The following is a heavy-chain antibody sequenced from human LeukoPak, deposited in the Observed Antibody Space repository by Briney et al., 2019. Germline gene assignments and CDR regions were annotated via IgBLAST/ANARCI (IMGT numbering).Heavy chain of an antibody. D-gene: IGHD6-13*01. J-gene: IGHJ6*03. Sequence: SETLSLTCAVYGGSFSGYYWSWIRQPPGKGLEWIGEINHSGSTNYNPSLKSRVTISVDTSKNQFSLKLSSVTAADTAVYYCARGRWQQPALRRSSYMDVWGKGTTVTVSS. V-gene: IGHV4-34*01. CDR2: INHSGST. CDR3: ARGRWQQPALRRSSYMDV. CDR1: GGSFSGYY.